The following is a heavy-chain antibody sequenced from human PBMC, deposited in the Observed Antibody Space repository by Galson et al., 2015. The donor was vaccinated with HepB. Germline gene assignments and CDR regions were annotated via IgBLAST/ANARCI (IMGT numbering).Heavy chain of an antibody. CDR3: AKVWFGELSHFDY. V-gene: IGHV3-23*01. Sequence: SLRLSCAASGFTFSSYTMTWVRQAPGKGLEWVSVIRSRGGTTDYADSVKGRFAISRDNSKNTLYLQMNSLRAEDTAIYYCAKVWFGELSHFDYWGQGTLVTVSS. D-gene: IGHD3-10*01. CDR1: GFTFSSYT. J-gene: IGHJ4*02. CDR2: IRSRGGTT.